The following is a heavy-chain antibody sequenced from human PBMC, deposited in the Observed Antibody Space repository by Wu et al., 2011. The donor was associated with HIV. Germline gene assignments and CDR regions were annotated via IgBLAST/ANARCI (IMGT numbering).Heavy chain of an antibody. Sequence: QVHLVQSGAEVKKPGASVKVSCKASGYTFTAYYIHWVRQAPGQGLEWMGWINPNSGGTNYAQKFQGRVTMTRDTSISTAYMELSRLRSDDTAVYYCAREARPGYSSSSFDYWGQGTLVTVSS. V-gene: IGHV1-2*02. J-gene: IGHJ4*02. D-gene: IGHD6-13*01. CDR1: GYTFTAYY. CDR2: INPNSGGT. CDR3: AREARPGYSSSSFDY.